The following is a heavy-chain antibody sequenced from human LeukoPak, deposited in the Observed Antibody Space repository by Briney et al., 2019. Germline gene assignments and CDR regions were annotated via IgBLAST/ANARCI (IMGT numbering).Heavy chain of an antibody. V-gene: IGHV4-59*01. J-gene: IGHJ4*02. Sequence: SSETLSLTCTVSGGSISSYYWSWIRQPPGKGLEWIAYIHYSGTTNYNPSLKSRVTISLDTSKNQFSLKLSSVTAADTAVYYCASTHSSGKSDYWGQGTLVTVSS. CDR2: IHYSGTT. CDR1: GGSISSYY. CDR3: ASTHSSGKSDY. D-gene: IGHD3-10*01.